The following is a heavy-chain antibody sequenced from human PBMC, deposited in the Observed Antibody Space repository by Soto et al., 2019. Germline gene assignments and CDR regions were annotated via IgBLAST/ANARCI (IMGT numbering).Heavy chain of an antibody. CDR1: GFTFKLYT. J-gene: IGHJ4*02. Sequence: EVQLVESGGGLVKPGGSLRLSCAASGFTFKLYTMHWVRQAPGKGLEWVSFCTPSSSSISYADSVEGRFTISRDNARNSLYLQIHNLRAEDTAVYYYARDAASSLDHWGQGTLVTVSS. CDR2: CTPSSSSI. D-gene: IGHD6-13*01. CDR3: ARDAASSLDH. V-gene: IGHV3-21*01.